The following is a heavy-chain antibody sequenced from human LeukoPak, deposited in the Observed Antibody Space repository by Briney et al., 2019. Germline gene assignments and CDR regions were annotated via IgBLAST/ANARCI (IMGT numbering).Heavy chain of an antibody. Sequence: GGSLRLSCAASGFTFSSYWMHWVRQAPGKGLVWVSRINTDGSSTNYADSVRGRFTISRDNAKNTLYLQMNSLRADDAAVYYCARDGRIQWELDYWGQGILVTVSS. J-gene: IGHJ4*02. CDR2: INTDGSST. V-gene: IGHV3-74*01. D-gene: IGHD1-26*01. CDR3: ARDGRIQWELDY. CDR1: GFTFSSYW.